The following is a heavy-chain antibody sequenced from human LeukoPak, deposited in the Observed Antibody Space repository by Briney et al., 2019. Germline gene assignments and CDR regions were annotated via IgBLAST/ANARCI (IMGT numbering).Heavy chain of an antibody. V-gene: IGHV3-74*01. D-gene: IGHD4-23*01. CDR2: IDRDGSRI. CDR3: VRGNDYGGPHY. J-gene: IGHJ4*02. Sequence: GGSLRLSCAVSGFTFSSYWMHWVRQAPGKGLVWVSRIDRDGSRINYADSVKGRFTISRDNGKNTLFLQMNSLRAKDAAVYYCVRGNDYGGPHYWGQGTLVTVSS. CDR1: GFTFSSYW.